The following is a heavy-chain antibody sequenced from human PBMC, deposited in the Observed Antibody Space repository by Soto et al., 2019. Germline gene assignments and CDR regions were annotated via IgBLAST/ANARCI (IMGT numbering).Heavy chain of an antibody. Sequence: QVQLVQSGAEVKKPGSSVKVSCKASGCTFSSYTISWVRQAPGQGLEWMGRIIPILGIANYAQKFQGRVTITADKSTSTAYMELSSLRSEDTAVYYWARVGGGMDVWGQGTTVTVSS. J-gene: IGHJ6*02. CDR1: GCTFSSYT. V-gene: IGHV1-69*02. CDR2: IIPILGIA. D-gene: IGHD3-16*01. CDR3: ARVGGGMDV.